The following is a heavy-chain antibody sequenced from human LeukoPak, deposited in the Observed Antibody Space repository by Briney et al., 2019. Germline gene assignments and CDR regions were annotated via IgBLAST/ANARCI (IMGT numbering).Heavy chain of an antibody. Sequence: GGSLRLSCAASGFTFSSYAMSWVRQAPGKGLEWVAVIWFAGNNEYYADSVKGRFTISRDNSKNTLYLQMNSLRVEDTAVYYCARDYYDSSAYYYGYYFDYWGQGTLVTVSS. CDR2: IWFAGNNE. CDR3: ARDYYDSSAYYYGYYFDY. V-gene: IGHV3-33*08. CDR1: GFTFSSYA. D-gene: IGHD3-22*01. J-gene: IGHJ4*02.